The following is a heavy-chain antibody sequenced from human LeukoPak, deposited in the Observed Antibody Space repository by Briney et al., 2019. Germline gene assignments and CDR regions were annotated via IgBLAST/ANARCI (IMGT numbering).Heavy chain of an antibody. D-gene: IGHD1-1*01. CDR2: ISGSGSST. J-gene: IGHJ4*02. Sequence: PGGSLRLSCAASGFTFGSYAMSWVRQAPGKGLEWVLTISGSGSSTYYADSVKGRFTISRDNSKNTLYLQMDSLRVEDTAVYYCAKIIGGTIYPFAYWGQGTLVTVSS. V-gene: IGHV3-23*01. CDR3: AKIIGGTIYPFAY. CDR1: GFTFGSYA.